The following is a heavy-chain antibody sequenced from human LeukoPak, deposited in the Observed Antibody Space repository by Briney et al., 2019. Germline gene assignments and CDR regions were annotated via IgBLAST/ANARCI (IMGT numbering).Heavy chain of an antibody. J-gene: IGHJ4*02. CDR2: ISSDGSVT. D-gene: IGHD2-21*02. Sequence: PGESLRLSCAVSGFSFSNYWMHWVRQDPGKGLVWVSYISSDGSVTKYAASVKGRFTISRDNAVNTLYLQINSLRVEDTAVYYCVRGSLRLPRSTPDYWGQGTLVTVSS. CDR1: GFSFSNYW. V-gene: IGHV3-74*03. CDR3: VRGSLRLPRSTPDY.